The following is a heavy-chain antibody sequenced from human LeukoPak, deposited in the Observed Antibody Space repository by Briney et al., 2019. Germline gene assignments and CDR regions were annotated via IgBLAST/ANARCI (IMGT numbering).Heavy chain of an antibody. J-gene: IGHJ6*03. CDR2: IYYSGST. Sequence: SETLSLTCTVSGGSISSSSYYWGWIRQPPGKGLEWIGVIYYSGSTNYNPSLKSRVTISVHTSKNQFSLKLSSVTAADTALYSCARVDYSYYYMDVWGKGTTVTVS. CDR1: GGSISSSSYY. V-gene: IGHV4-39*01. CDR3: ARVDYSYYYMDV.